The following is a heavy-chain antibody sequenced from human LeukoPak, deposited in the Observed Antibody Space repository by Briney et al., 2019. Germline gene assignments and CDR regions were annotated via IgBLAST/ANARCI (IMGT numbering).Heavy chain of an antibody. CDR3: ARAGQRLVHLFRKRYSWFDP. D-gene: IGHD6-13*01. V-gene: IGHV4-59*01. CDR2: IYYSGSN. Sequence: SETLSLTCTVSGGSISSYYWSWIRQPPGKGLEGIGYIYYSGSNNYNHPLNSRVTISVDTTKNQFSLKLSSVTAADTAVYYCARAGQRLVHLFRKRYSWFDPWGQGTLVTVSS. J-gene: IGHJ5*02. CDR1: GGSISSYY.